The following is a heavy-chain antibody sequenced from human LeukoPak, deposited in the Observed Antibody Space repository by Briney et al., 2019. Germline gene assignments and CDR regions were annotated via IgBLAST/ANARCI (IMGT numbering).Heavy chain of an antibody. J-gene: IGHJ6*03. CDR3: ARGRLVNYYMDV. CDR2: IRYDGSNK. D-gene: IGHD3-10*01. CDR1: GFTFSSYW. Sequence: GGSLRLSCAASGFTFSSYWMHWVRQAPGKGLEWVAFIRYDGSNKYYADSVKGRFTISRDNAKNSLYLQMNSLRAEDTAVYYCARGRLVNYYMDVWGKGTTVTISS. V-gene: IGHV3-30*02.